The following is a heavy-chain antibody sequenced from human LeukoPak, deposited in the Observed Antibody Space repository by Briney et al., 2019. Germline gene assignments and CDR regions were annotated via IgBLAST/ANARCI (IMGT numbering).Heavy chain of an antibody. Sequence: SSETLSLTCAVYGGSFSGYYWSWIRQPPGKGLEWIGEINHSGSTNYNPSLKSRVTISVDTSKNQFSLKLSSVTAADTAVYYCARARGDSSGYYPDYWGQETLVTVSS. CDR3: ARARGDSSGYYPDY. D-gene: IGHD3-22*01. V-gene: IGHV4-34*01. CDR2: INHSGST. CDR1: GGSFSGYY. J-gene: IGHJ4*02.